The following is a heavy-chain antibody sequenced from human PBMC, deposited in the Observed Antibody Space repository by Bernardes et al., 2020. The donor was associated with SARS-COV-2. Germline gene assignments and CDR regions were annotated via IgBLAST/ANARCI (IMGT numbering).Heavy chain of an antibody. J-gene: IGHJ6*02. Sequence: ESLKISCKGSGYSFTSYWIGWVRQMPGKGLEWMGIIYPGDSDTRYSPSFQGQVTISADKSISTAYLQWSSLKASDTAMYYCARNSWYPKGSYYYYYGMDVWSQGTTVTVAS. V-gene: IGHV5-51*01. CDR3: ARNSWYPKGSYYYYYGMDV. CDR1: GYSFTSYW. D-gene: IGHD6-13*01. CDR2: IYPGDSDT.